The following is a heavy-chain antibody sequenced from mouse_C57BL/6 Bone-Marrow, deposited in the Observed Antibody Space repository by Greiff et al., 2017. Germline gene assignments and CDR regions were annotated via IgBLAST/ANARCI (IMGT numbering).Heavy chain of an antibody. Sequence: VQLQQSGAELARPGASVKMSCKASGYTFTSYTMHWEKQRPGQGLEWIGYINPSSGYTKYNQKFKDKATLTADKSSSTAYMQLSSLTSEDSAVYYCARKLLTVYAMDYWGQGTSVTVSS. CDR2: INPSSGYT. V-gene: IGHV1-4*01. J-gene: IGHJ4*01. D-gene: IGHD1-3*01. CDR1: GYTFTSYT. CDR3: ARKLLTVYAMDY.